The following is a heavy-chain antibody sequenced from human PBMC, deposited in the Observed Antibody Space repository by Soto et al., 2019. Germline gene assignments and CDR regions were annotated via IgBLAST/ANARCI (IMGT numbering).Heavy chain of an antibody. CDR1: GYTFVAFD. CDR2: VNPDTGDT. CDR3: VRQAGGASTPGDDY. D-gene: IGHD2-15*01. J-gene: IGHJ4*02. Sequence: QVQLVQSGAEVKKPGASVKVSCKASGYTFVAFDIAWVRQASGQGLEWVGWVNPDTGDTAYKREFQGRLSMTRDTSITTVYMELSSLTPDDTAMSFCVRQAGGASTPGDDYWGQGTLVTV. V-gene: IGHV1-8*01.